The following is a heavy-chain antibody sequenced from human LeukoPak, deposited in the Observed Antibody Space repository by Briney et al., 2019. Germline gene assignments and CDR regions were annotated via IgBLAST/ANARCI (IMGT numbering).Heavy chain of an antibody. CDR2: INPNSGGT. CDR3: AKDDDWGRYKH. Sequence: ASVKVSCKASGYTFTGYYMHWVRQAPGQGLEWMGWINPNSGGTNYAQKFQGRVTMTRDTSISTAYMELSRLRAEDTAMYYCAKDDDWGRYKHWGQGTLVTVSS. V-gene: IGHV1-2*02. D-gene: IGHD3-16*01. J-gene: IGHJ1*01. CDR1: GYTFTGYY.